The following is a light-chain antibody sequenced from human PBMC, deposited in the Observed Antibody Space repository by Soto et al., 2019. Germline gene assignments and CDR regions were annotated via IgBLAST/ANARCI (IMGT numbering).Light chain of an antibody. Sequence: EIVMTQSPATLSVSPGDRATLSCRASQSISSNLAWHQQKPGQAPRLLIYGASTRATGIPGRFSGSGSGTEFTLTISSLQPEDFAVYYCQQYNTWPPGTFGQGTKVDIK. CDR3: QQYNTWPPGT. V-gene: IGKV3-15*01. J-gene: IGKJ2*01. CDR1: QSISSN. CDR2: GAS.